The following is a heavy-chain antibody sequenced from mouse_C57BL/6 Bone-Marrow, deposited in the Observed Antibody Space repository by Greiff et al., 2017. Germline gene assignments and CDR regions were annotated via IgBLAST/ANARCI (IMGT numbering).Heavy chain of an antibody. CDR1: GYTFTDYN. CDR2: INPNNGGT. V-gene: IGHV1-18*01. D-gene: IGHD1-1*01. J-gene: IGHJ1*03. Sequence: EVQLQQSGPELVKPGASVKIPCKASGYTFTDYNMDWVKQSHGKSLEWLGDINPNNGGTIYNQKFKGKATLTVDKSSSTAYMELRSLTSEDTAVYYCARRDTTVVAHWYFDVWGTGTTVTVSS. CDR3: ARRDTTVVAHWYFDV.